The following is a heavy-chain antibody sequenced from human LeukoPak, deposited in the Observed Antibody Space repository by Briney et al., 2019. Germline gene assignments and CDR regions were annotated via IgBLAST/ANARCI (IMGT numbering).Heavy chain of an antibody. CDR2: INPNSGGT. CDR3: ARDSVGDDAFDI. V-gene: IGHV1-2*02. Sequence: ASVKVSCKASGYTFTGYYMHWVRQAPGQGLEWMGWINPNSGGTNYAQKFQGRVTMTRDTSISTAYMELSRLRSDGTAVYYCARDSVGDDAFDIWGQGTMVTVPS. D-gene: IGHD3-10*01. J-gene: IGHJ3*02. CDR1: GYTFTGYY.